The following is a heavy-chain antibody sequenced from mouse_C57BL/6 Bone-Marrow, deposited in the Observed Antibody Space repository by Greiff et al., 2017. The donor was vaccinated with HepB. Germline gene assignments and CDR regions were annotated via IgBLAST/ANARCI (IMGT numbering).Heavy chain of an antibody. D-gene: IGHD1-1*01. CDR3: AGFITGY. J-gene: IGHJ2*01. CDR1: GYTFTSYW. Sequence: QVQLQQPGAELVRPGTSVKLSCKASGYTFTSYWMHWVKQRPGQGLEWIGVIDPSDSYTNYNQKFKGKATLTVDTSSSTAYMQRSSLTSEDSAVYYCAGFITGYWGQGTTLTVSS. V-gene: IGHV1-59*01. CDR2: IDPSDSYT.